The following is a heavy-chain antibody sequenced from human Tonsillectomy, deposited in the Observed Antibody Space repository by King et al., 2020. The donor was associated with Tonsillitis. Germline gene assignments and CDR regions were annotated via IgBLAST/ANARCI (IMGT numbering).Heavy chain of an antibody. CDR2: ISYDGSTR. CDR3: ARGNGHYYYYYMDV. CDR1: GFTFSSFA. Sequence: VQLVESGGGVVQPGRSLRLSCAASGFTFSSFAMHWVRQAPGKGLEWVAVISYDGSTRYYADSLTGRLTISRDNSKNTVSLQVTSLRAEDTAVYYCARGNGHYYYYYMDVWGKGTTVTVSS. J-gene: IGHJ6*03. V-gene: IGHV3-30-3*01. D-gene: IGHD4-11*01.